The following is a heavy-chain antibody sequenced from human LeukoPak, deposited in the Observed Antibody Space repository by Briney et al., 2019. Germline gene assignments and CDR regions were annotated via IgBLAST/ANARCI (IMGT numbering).Heavy chain of an antibody. CDR3: AMSPTNYYESSGFDY. D-gene: IGHD3-22*01. CDR2: INPNSGGT. CDR1: GCTFTGCY. J-gene: IGHJ4*02. Sequence: ASVKVSCKASGCTFTGCYMHWLRQAPGQGLEWMGWINPNSGGTNYAQKFQGRVTMTRDTSISTAYMELSRLRSEDTGVYYCAMSPTNYYESSGFDYWGQGTLVTVSS. V-gene: IGHV1-2*02.